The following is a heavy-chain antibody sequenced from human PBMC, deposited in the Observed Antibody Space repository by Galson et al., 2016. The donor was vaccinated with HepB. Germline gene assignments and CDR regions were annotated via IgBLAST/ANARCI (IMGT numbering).Heavy chain of an antibody. J-gene: IGHJ4*02. CDR1: GXXFSXXX. CDR2: ITPSSSYI. Sequence: SLRLXCAASGXXFSXXXMNXXXQAPGKGLEWLSSITPSSSYIFYADSVKGRFTISRDNAKNSLFLQMNSLRAEDTAVYYCARERLDYTSTSGIDYWGQGTLVTVSS. D-gene: IGHD6-6*01. V-gene: IGHV3-21*01. CDR3: ARERLDYTSTSGIDY.